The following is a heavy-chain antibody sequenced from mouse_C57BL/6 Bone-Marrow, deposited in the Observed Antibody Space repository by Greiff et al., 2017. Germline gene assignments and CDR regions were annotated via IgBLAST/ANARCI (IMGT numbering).Heavy chain of an antibody. J-gene: IGHJ2*01. CDR1: GYTFTSYG. D-gene: IGHD1-2*01. Sequence: QVQLQQSGAELARPGASVKLSCKAPGYTFTSYGISWVKQRTGQGLEWIGEIYPRSGNTYYNEKFKGKATLTADTSSSTAYRELRSLTSEGSSVYFCARDGHYWGQGTTLTVSS. CDR2: IYPRSGNT. V-gene: IGHV1-81*01. CDR3: ARDGHY.